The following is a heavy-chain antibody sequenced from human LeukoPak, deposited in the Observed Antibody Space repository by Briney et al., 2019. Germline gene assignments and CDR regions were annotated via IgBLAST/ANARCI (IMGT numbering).Heavy chain of an antibody. CDR2: INHSGST. D-gene: IGHD6-19*01. Sequence: SETQSLTCAVYGGSFSGYYWSWIRQPPGKGLEWIGEINHSGSTNYNPSLKSRVTISVDTSKNQFSLKLSSVTAADTAVYYCARGRSGYSSGWRNWFDPWGQGTLVTVSS. CDR3: ARGRSGYSSGWRNWFDP. J-gene: IGHJ5*02. CDR1: GGSFSGYY. V-gene: IGHV4-34*01.